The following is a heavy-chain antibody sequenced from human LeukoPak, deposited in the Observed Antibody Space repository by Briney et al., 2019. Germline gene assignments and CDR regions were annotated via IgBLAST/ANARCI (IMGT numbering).Heavy chain of an antibody. Sequence: PSQTLSLTCTVSGGSISSGSYYWSWIRQPAGKGLEWIGRIYTSGSTNYNPSLKSRVTISVYTSKNQFSLKLSSVTAADTAVYYCAKGSRGFWSGYYDYWGQGTLVTVSS. D-gene: IGHD3-3*01. J-gene: IGHJ4*02. CDR1: GGSISSGSYY. CDR2: IYTSGST. V-gene: IGHV4-61*02. CDR3: AKGSRGFWSGYYDY.